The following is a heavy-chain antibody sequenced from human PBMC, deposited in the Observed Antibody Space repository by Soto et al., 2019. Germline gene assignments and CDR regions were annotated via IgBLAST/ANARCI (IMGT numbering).Heavy chain of an antibody. CDR1: GFTFNNYA. V-gene: IGHV3-23*01. Sequence: GGSLILSCAASGFTFNNYAVSWVRQAPGKGLEWVSTISGSGGNTYYADSVKGRFTISRDNSNNTLYLQMNSLRAEDTAVYYYAKDRFGSGNTGFDPWGKGPWVLVSS. D-gene: IGHD3-10*01. CDR2: ISGSGGNT. CDR3: AKDRFGSGNTGFDP. J-gene: IGHJ5*02.